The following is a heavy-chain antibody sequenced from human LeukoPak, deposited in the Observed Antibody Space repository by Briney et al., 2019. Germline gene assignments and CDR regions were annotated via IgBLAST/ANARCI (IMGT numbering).Heavy chain of an antibody. CDR3: ARYYYGSGSYYPIDY. CDR2: ISSSGSYT. D-gene: IGHD3-10*01. Sequence: GGSLRLSCAASGFTFSDYYMGWIRQAPGKGLEWVSCISSSGSYTNYAESVKGRFTISRDNAKNSLYLQINSPRAEDTAVYYCARYYYGSGSYYPIDYWGQGTLVTVST. V-gene: IGHV3-11*06. CDR1: GFTFSDYY. J-gene: IGHJ4*02.